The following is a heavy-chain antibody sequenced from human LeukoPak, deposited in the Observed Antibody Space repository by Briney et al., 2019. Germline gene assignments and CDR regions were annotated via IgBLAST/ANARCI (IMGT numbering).Heavy chain of an antibody. CDR2: INPNSGGT. V-gene: IGHV1-2*04. CDR1: GYTFTGYY. Sequence: ASVKVSCKASGYTFTGYYMHWVRQAPGQGLEWMGWINPNSGGTNYAQKFQGWVTMTRDTSISTAYMELSRLRSDDTAVYYCARDRGQSSWYYYYGMDVWGQGTTVTVSS. J-gene: IGHJ6*02. D-gene: IGHD6-13*01. CDR3: ARDRGQSSWYYYYGMDV.